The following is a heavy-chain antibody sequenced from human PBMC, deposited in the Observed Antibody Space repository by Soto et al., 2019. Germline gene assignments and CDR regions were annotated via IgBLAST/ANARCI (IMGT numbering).Heavy chain of an antibody. CDR3: VKDGGAIRVQSHDYSNSPRRAFDI. D-gene: IGHD4-4*01. CDR2: ISSNGGST. J-gene: IGHJ3*02. V-gene: IGHV3-64D*08. CDR1: GFTFSSYA. Sequence: GGSLRLSCSASGFTFSSYAMHWVRQAPGKGLEYVSAISSNGGSTYYADSVKGRFTISRDNSKNTLYLQMSSLRAEDTAVYYCVKDGGAIRVQSHDYSNSPRRAFDIWGQGTMVTVSS.